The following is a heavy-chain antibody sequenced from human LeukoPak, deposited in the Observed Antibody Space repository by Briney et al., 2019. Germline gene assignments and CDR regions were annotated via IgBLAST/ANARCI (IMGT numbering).Heavy chain of an antibody. CDR2: IYSDDST. D-gene: IGHD3-10*01. J-gene: IGHJ6*03. CDR1: RFTFSSYS. Sequence: GGSLRLSCAASRFTFSSYSMNWVRQAPGKGLEWVSVIYSDDSTYYADSVKGRFTISRDNSKNTLYLQMNSLRAEDTAVYYCARDHGSGSFYYMDVWGKGTTVTISS. V-gene: IGHV3-53*01. CDR3: ARDHGSGSFYYMDV.